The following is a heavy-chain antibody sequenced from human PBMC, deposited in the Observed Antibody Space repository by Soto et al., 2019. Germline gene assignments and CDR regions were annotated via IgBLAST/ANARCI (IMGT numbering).Heavy chain of an antibody. V-gene: IGHV4-30-2*01. D-gene: IGHD2-8*02. CDR1: GDSISSPLYS. CDR3: ARFAGGFNWFDP. Sequence: LSLTCAVSGDSISSPLYSWSWIRQPPGKGLEWIGHIYNSGTTYYNPSLKNRVTISLDWSKNHFSLRLNSGTAADTAVYFCARFAGGFNWFDPWGQGILVTVS. CDR2: IYNSGTT. J-gene: IGHJ5*02.